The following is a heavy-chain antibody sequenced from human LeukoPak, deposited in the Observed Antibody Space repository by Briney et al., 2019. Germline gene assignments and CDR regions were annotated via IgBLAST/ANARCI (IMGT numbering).Heavy chain of an antibody. CDR1: GFTFSSYS. D-gene: IGHD3-22*01. Sequence: GGSLRLSCAASGFTFSSYSMNWVRQAPGKGLEWVSSISSSSSYIYYADSVKGRLTISRDNAKNSLYLQMNSLRAEDTAVYYCARDSGDDSSGYFDYWGQGTLVTVSS. CDR3: ARDSGDDSSGYFDY. CDR2: ISSSSSYI. J-gene: IGHJ4*02. V-gene: IGHV3-21*01.